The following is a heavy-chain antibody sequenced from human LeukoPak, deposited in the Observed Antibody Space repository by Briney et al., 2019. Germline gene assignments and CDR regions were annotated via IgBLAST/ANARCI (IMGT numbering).Heavy chain of an antibody. V-gene: IGHV1-18*04. D-gene: IGHD3-10*01. CDR2: ISAYNGNT. J-gene: IGHJ4*02. CDR3: ARDPHYYGSGNYYQLDY. CDR1: GYTFNTYG. Sequence: ASVKVSCKASGYTFNTYGISWVRQAPGQGLEWMGWISAYNGNTNYAQNLQGRVTMTADTSTSTAYMELRSLRFDDTAVHYCARDPHYYGSGNYYQLDYWGQGTLVTVSS.